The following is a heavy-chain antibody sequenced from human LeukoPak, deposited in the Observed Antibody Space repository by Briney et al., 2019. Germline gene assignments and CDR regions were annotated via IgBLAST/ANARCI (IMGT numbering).Heavy chain of an antibody. D-gene: IGHD4-17*01. CDR3: ATEGGWAPTDYGDNVY. V-gene: IGHV1-18*01. CDR2: ISPYKGNT. CDR1: GYTFTNYG. Sequence: GASVKVSCKASGYTFTNYGITWVRQAPGQGLEWMGWISPYKGNTNYAQKVQGRVTMATDTSTSTVYMELRSLGFDDTAAYYCATEGGWAPTDYGDNVYWGQGTLVTVSS. J-gene: IGHJ4*02.